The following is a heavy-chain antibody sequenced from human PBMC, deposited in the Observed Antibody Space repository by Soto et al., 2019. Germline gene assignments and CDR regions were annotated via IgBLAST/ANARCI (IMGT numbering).Heavy chain of an antibody. V-gene: IGHV6-1*01. CDR1: GASVSSNSAA. Sequence: SQTLSLTCAISGASVSSNSAAWNWIRQSPSRGLEWLGRTYYRSKWYNDYAVSVKSQITINPDTSKNQFSLQLNSVTPEDTAVYYCARDSYCSSTSCYRWDYYGMDVWGQGTTVTVSS. CDR3: ARDSYCSSTSCYRWDYYGMDV. D-gene: IGHD2-2*02. CDR2: TYYRSKWYN. J-gene: IGHJ6*02.